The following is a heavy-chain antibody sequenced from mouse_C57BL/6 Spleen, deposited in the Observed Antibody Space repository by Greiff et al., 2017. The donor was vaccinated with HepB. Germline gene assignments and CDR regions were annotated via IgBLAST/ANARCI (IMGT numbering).Heavy chain of an antibody. Sequence: EVQLQQSGPELVKPGASVKISCKASGYSFTDYNMNWVKQSNGKSLEWIGVINPNYGTTSYNQKFKGKATLTVDQSSSTAYMQLNSLTSEDSAVYYCARKRAFITTVVAYYLDYWGQGTTLTVSS. V-gene: IGHV1-39*01. CDR2: INPNYGTT. CDR1: GYSFTDYN. D-gene: IGHD1-1*01. CDR3: ARKRAFITTVVAYYLDY. J-gene: IGHJ2*01.